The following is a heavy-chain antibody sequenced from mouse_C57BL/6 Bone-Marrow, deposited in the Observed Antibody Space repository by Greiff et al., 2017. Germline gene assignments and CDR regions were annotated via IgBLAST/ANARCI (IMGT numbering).Heavy chain of an antibody. J-gene: IGHJ2*01. D-gene: IGHD1-1*01. Sequence: QVQLTESGPELVKPGASVKISCKASGYAFSSSWMNWVKQRPGTGLEWIGRISPGDGDTNYNGKFKGTATLTADTSSSTAYMQLSSLTSEDAAVYFCARCLLLDYWGQGTTLTVSS. CDR1: GYAFSSSW. CDR3: ARCLLLDY. CDR2: ISPGDGDT. V-gene: IGHV1-82*01.